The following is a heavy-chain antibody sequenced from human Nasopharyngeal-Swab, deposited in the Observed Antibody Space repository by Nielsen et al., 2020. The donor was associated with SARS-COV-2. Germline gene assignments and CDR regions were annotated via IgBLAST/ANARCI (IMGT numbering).Heavy chain of an antibody. CDR1: GDSASSNSAA. D-gene: IGHD6-6*01. J-gene: IGHJ3*02. CDR3: ARVWSSSSGDAFDI. V-gene: IGHV6-1*01. Sequence: SETLSLTCAISGDSASSNSAAWNWIRQSPSRGLEWLGRTYYRSKWYNDYAVSVKSRITINPDTSKNQFSLQLNSVTPEDTAVYYCARVWSSSSGDAFDIWGQGTMVTVSS. CDR2: TYYRSKWYN.